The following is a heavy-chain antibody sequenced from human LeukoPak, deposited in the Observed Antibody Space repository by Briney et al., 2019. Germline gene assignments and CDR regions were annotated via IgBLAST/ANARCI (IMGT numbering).Heavy chain of an antibody. D-gene: IGHD3-3*01. CDR2: IYTSGST. Sequence: SETLSLTCTVSGGSISSYYWSWIRQPAGKGLEWIGRIYTSGSTNYNPSLKSRVTMSVDTSKNQFSLKLSSVTAADTAVYYCAREVYRTSYDGSNYYYYYMDVWGKGTTVTVSS. CDR3: AREVYRTSYDGSNYYYYYMDV. J-gene: IGHJ6*03. CDR1: GGSISSYY. V-gene: IGHV4-4*07.